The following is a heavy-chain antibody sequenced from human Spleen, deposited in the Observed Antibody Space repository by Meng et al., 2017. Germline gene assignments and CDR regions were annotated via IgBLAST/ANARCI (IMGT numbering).Heavy chain of an antibody. J-gene: IGHJ4*02. D-gene: IGHD6-6*01. CDR1: GGIFSNYV. CDR2: INAVFGTT. V-gene: IGHV1-69*13. CDR3: ATHHSSSSPHYFDY. Sequence: SVKVSCKALGGIFSNYVIGWVRQAPGQGLEWMGGINAVFGTTNYAQKFQDRVTITSDESTSTVYMELTRLTSEDTAVYHCATHHSSSSPHYFDYWGQGTLVTVSS.